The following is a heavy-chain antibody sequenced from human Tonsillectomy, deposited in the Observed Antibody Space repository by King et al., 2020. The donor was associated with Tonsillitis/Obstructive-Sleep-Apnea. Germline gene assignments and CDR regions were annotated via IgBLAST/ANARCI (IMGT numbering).Heavy chain of an antibody. V-gene: IGHV1-58*01. CDR1: GFTFTSSA. D-gene: IGHD1-26*01. Sequence: QLVQSGPEVKKPGTSVKVPCKASGFTFTSSAVQWVRQARGQRLEWIGWIVVGSGNTNYAQKFQERVTITRDMSTSTAYMELSSMRSEDTAVYYCAASPSGSYYLGSGDLDIWGQGTMVTVSS. CDR2: IVVGSGNT. CDR3: AASPSGSYYLGSGDLDI. J-gene: IGHJ3*02.